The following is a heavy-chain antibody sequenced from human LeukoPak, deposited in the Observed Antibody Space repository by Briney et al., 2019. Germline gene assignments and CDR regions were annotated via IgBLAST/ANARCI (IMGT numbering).Heavy chain of an antibody. J-gene: IGHJ3*02. D-gene: IGHD2-2*01. Sequence: GGSLKLSCAASGFTFSSYAMSWVRQAPGKGLEWVSAISGSGGSTYYADSVKGRFTISRDNSKNTLYLQMNSLRAEDTAVYYCAKDAIVVVPAAMSRGGRAFDIWGQGTMVTVSS. CDR3: AKDAIVVVPAAMSRGGRAFDI. CDR1: GFTFSSYA. CDR2: ISGSGGST. V-gene: IGHV3-23*01.